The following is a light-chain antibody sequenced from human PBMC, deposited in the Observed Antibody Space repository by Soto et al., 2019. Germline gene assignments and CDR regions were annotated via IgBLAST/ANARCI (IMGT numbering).Light chain of an antibody. Sequence: DIQMTQTPSSLSASVGDRVTITCRASQGISNYLAWYQQKPGKVPQLLIYAASTLQSGVPSRFSGSGSGTDFTLTIRSMQTEDVATYSCQKYNSAPRTFGQGTKVDI. V-gene: IGKV1-27*01. J-gene: IGKJ1*01. CDR2: AAS. CDR3: QKYNSAPRT. CDR1: QGISNY.